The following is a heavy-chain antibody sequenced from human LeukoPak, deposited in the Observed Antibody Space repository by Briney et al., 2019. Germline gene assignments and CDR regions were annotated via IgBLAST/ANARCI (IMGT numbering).Heavy chain of an antibody. CDR2: IYYSGST. Sequence: SETLSLTCTVSGGPISSSSYYWGWIRQPPGKGLEWIGSIYYSGSTYYNPSLKSRVTISVDTSKNQFSLKLSSVTAADTAVYYCARVAAAGWFDPWGQGTLVTVSS. CDR3: ARVAAAGWFDP. CDR1: GGPISSSSYY. D-gene: IGHD6-13*01. V-gene: IGHV4-39*07. J-gene: IGHJ5*02.